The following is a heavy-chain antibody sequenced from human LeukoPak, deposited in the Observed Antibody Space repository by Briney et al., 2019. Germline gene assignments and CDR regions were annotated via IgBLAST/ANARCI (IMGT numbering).Heavy chain of an antibody. CDR2: IYYSGST. D-gene: IGHD5-24*01. Sequence: PSETLSLTCTVSGGSISSYYWSWIRQPPGKGLEWIGYIYYSGSTNYNPSLKSRVTISVDTSKNQFSLKLSSVTAADTAVYYCARDNVGGYNFDYWGQGTLVTASS. V-gene: IGHV4-59*01. J-gene: IGHJ4*02. CDR1: GGSISSYY. CDR3: ARDNVGGYNFDY.